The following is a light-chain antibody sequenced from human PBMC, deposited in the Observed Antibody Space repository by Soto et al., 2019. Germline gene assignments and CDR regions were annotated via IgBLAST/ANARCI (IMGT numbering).Light chain of an antibody. CDR3: SSYSRGSTLVL. J-gene: IGLJ2*01. CDR2: EVT. V-gene: IGLV2-14*01. CDR1: NSDVGSYNY. Sequence: QSALTQPASVSGSPGQSITISCTGTNSDVGSYNYVSWYQQHPGKAPKLMIYEVTNRPSGVSNRFSGSKSGNTASLTISGLQAEDEADYYCSSYSRGSTLVLFGGGTKLTVL.